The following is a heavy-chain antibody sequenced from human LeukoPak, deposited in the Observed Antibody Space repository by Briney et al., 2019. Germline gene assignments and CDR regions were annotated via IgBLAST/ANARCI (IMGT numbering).Heavy chain of an antibody. J-gene: IGHJ4*02. CDR3: AREILYGLVLGNFDY. D-gene: IGHD6-19*01. CDR1: GYTFTGYY. Sequence: ASVKVSCKASGYTFTGYYMHWVRQAPGQGLEWMGWINPNSGGTNYAQKFKGRVTMTRDTSISTAYMELSRLRSDDTAVYYCAREILYGLVLGNFDYWGQGTLVTVSS. V-gene: IGHV1-2*02. CDR2: INPNSGGT.